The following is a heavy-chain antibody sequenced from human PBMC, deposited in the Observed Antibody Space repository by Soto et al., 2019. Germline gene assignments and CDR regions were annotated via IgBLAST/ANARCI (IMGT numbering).Heavy chain of an antibody. Sequence: SLRLSCAASGFTFSSYAMSWVRQAPGKGLEWVSAISGSGGSTYYADSVKGRFTISRDNSKNTLYLQMNSLRAEDTAVYYCAKDYYGSGSYYSFDYWGQGTLVTVSS. J-gene: IGHJ4*02. V-gene: IGHV3-23*01. CDR3: AKDYYGSGSYYSFDY. CDR1: GFTFSSYA. CDR2: ISGSGGST. D-gene: IGHD3-10*01.